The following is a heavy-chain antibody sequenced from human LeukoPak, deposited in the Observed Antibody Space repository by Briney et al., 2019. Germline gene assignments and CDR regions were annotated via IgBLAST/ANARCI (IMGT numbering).Heavy chain of an antibody. CDR1: GYTFTTYA. CDR3: ARVYDFGSGRAFYYGMDV. J-gene: IGHJ6*02. Sequence: GASVKVSCKASGYTFTTYAMHWVRQATGQGLEWMGRINSDNINTKYSQRFQGRIIFTSDTSARTAYMELSSLTSEDTAVYYCARVYDFGSGRAFYYGMDVWGQGTTVTVSS. V-gene: IGHV1-3*04. D-gene: IGHD3-10*01. CDR2: INSDNINT.